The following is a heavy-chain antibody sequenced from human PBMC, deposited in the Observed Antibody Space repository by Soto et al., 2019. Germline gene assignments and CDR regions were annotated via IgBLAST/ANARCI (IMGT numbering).Heavy chain of an antibody. D-gene: IGHD2-15*01. CDR3: ARGRVVAATRGLVDFDY. V-gene: IGHV4-30-2*01. Sequence: PSETLSLTCAVSGGSISSGGYSWSWIRQPPGKGLEWIGYIYHSGSTYYNPSLKSRATISVDRSKNQFSLKLSSVTAADTAVYYCARGRVVAATRGLVDFDYWGQGTLVTVSS. CDR1: GGSISSGGYS. CDR2: IYHSGST. J-gene: IGHJ4*02.